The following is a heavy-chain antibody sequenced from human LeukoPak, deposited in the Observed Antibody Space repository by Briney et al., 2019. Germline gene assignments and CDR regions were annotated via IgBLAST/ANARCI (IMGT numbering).Heavy chain of an antibody. J-gene: IGHJ2*01. CDR3: ARQLLWFGEFWYFDL. D-gene: IGHD3-10*01. CDR2: IYYSGST. V-gene: IGHV4-31*03. Sequence: SETLSLTCTVSGGSISSGGYYWSWIRQHPGKGLVWIGYIYYSGSTYYNPSLKSRVTISVDTSKNQFSLKLSSVTAADTAVYYCARQLLWFGEFWYFDLWGRGTLVTVSS. CDR1: GGSISSGGYY.